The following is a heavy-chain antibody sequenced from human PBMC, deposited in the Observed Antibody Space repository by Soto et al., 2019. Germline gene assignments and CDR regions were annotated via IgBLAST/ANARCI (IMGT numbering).Heavy chain of an antibody. Sequence: SETLSLTCAVSGGSISSGGYSWSWIRQPPGKGLAWIGYIYHSGSTYYNPSLKSRVTISVDRSKNQFSLKLSSVTAADTAVYYCARVNYRNHNWFDPWGQGTLVTVSS. D-gene: IGHD4-4*01. V-gene: IGHV4-30-2*01. CDR3: ARVNYRNHNWFDP. CDR1: GGSISSGGYS. J-gene: IGHJ5*02. CDR2: IYHSGST.